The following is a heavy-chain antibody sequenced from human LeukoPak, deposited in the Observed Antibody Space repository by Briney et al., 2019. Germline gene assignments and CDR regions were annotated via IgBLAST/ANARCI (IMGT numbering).Heavy chain of an antibody. Sequence: GGSLRLSCAASGFTFSNYWMSWVHQAPGRGLEWVAHIKHDGSEEYYVDSMKGRFTVSRDNARNSLYLQMNSLRAEDTAVYYCATEKFDYWGQGTLVTVSS. CDR2: IKHDGSEE. V-gene: IGHV3-7*01. J-gene: IGHJ4*02. CDR1: GFTFSNYW. CDR3: ATEKFDY.